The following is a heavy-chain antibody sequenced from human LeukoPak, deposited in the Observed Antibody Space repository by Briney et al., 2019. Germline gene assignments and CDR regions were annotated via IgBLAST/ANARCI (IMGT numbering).Heavy chain of an antibody. Sequence: ASLKVSCKVSGYSFTGYYMIWMRQAPGQGLEWMGWINPKTGGRNNAHKFQGRVTMARSTSISTAYIKLSRLGSDDTAWYCCATFTLWADGCEVWGQGTMVTVSS. CDR3: ATFTLWADGCEV. CDR2: INPKTGGR. CDR1: GYSFTGYY. D-gene: IGHD3-10*02. J-gene: IGHJ3*01. V-gene: IGHV1-2*02.